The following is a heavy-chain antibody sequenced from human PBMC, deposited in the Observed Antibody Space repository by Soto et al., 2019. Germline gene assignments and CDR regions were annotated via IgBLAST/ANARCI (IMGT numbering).Heavy chain of an antibody. CDR2: ISHDGSNK. CDR3: AKDRTSSGYHGTIDH. V-gene: IGHV3-30*18. D-gene: IGHD3-22*01. CDR1: GFTFSTFG. J-gene: IGHJ4*02. Sequence: PGGSLRLSCAASGFTFSTFGMHWVRQAPGMGLEWVAVISHDGSNKYYPDSVEGRFTISRDNSKNTLYLQMNSLRAEDTAVYYCAKDRTSSGYHGTIDHWGQGTLVTVSS.